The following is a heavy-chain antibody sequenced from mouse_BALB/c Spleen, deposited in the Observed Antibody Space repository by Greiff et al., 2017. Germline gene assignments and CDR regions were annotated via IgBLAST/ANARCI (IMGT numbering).Heavy chain of an antibody. D-gene: IGHD3-1*01. V-gene: IGHV5-9-4*01. CDR3: AWKGLGWYFDV. CDR1: GYTFSSYA. CDR2: ISSGGSYT. J-gene: IGHJ1*01. Sequence: EVQLVESGGGLVKPGASLKLSCAASGYTFSSYAMSWVRQSPEKRLEWVAEISSGGSYTYYPDTVTGRFTVTRDNAKNTLYLEMSSLRSEDTAVYYCAWKGLGWYFDVWGAGTTVTVSS.